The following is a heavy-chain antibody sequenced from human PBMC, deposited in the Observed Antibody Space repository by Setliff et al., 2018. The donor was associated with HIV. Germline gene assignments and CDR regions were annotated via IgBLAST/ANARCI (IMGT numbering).Heavy chain of an antibody. J-gene: IGHJ3*01. CDR2: ISYDGSNK. Sequence: GGSLRLSCAASGFTFSSYAMHWVRQAPGKGLEWVAVISYDGSNKYYADSVKGRFTISRDNSKNTLYLQMNSLRAEDTAVYYCAREAPRYASGAFDFWGQGTMVTVSS. CDR3: AREAPRYASGAFDF. D-gene: IGHD3-10*01. V-gene: IGHV3-30*04. CDR1: GFTFSSYA.